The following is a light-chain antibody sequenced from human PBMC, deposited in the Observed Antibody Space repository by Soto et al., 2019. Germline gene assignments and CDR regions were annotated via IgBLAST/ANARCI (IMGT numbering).Light chain of an antibody. CDR3: CSYAGSYTWV. Sequence: QSALTQPRSVSGSPGQSVTISCTGTSSDVGGYNHVSWYQHHPGKAPKLMISNVSTRPSGVPDRFSGSKSGNTASLTISGLQTEDEGDYYCCSYAGSYTWVFGGGNKLTVL. J-gene: IGLJ3*02. CDR2: NVS. CDR1: SSDVGGYNH. V-gene: IGLV2-11*01.